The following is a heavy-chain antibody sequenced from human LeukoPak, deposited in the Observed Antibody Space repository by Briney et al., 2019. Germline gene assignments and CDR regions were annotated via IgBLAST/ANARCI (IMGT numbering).Heavy chain of an antibody. V-gene: IGHV3-23*01. CDR2: ISGSGGST. CDR3: AKDLFEYSSSSAFDY. D-gene: IGHD6-6*01. J-gene: IGHJ4*02. CDR1: GFPFSSYA. Sequence: GGSLRLSCAASGFPFSSYAMSWVRQAPGKGLEWVSAISGSGGSTYYADSVKGRFPISRDNSKNTLYLQMNSLRAEDTAVYYCAKDLFEYSSSSAFDYWGQGTLVTVSS.